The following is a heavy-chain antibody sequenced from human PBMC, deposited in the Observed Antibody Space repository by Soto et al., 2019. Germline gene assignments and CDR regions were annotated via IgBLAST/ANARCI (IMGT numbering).Heavy chain of an antibody. CDR3: TRQNYDFWSGYYLPRSNYYMDV. Sequence: GGSLRLSCAASGFTFSGSAMHWVRQASGKGLEWVGRIRSKANSYATAYAASVKGRFTISRDDSKNTAYLQMNSLKTEETAVYYCTRQNYDFWSGYYLPRSNYYMDVWGKGTTVTVSS. D-gene: IGHD3-3*01. J-gene: IGHJ6*03. V-gene: IGHV3-73*01. CDR2: IRSKANSYAT. CDR1: GFTFSGSA.